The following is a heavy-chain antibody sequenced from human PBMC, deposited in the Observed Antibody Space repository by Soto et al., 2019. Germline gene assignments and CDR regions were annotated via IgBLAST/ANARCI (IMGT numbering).Heavy chain of an antibody. CDR3: ASHFTGVLVLGTSPPGGDNYGWDV. J-gene: IGHJ6*02. CDR2: IIPSLDIP. V-gene: IGHV1-69*02. CDR1: GGTFSRYT. Sequence: QVQLVQSGAEVKKPGSSVKVSCKASGGTFSRYTFTWVRQAPGQGLEWMGRIIPSLDIPNDAQNFQGRVTITADKSPRTAYIELSSLTSDDTAVYYCASHFTGVLVLGTSPPGGDNYGWDVWGQGTTLTVSS. D-gene: IGHD2-8*02.